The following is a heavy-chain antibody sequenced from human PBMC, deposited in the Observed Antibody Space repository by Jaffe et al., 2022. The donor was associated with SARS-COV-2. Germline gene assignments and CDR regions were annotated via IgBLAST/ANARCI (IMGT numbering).Heavy chain of an antibody. D-gene: IGHD2-15*01. V-gene: IGHV3-33*01. CDR1: GFTFSSYG. CDR3: ARDHPAEGIDP. CDR2: IWYDGSNK. Sequence: QVQLVESGGGVVQPGRSLRLSCAASGFTFSSYGMHWVRQAPGKGLEWVAVIWYDGSNKYYADSVKGRFTISRDNSKNTLYLQMNSLRAEDTAVYYCARDHPAEGIDPWGQGTLVTVSS. J-gene: IGHJ5*02.